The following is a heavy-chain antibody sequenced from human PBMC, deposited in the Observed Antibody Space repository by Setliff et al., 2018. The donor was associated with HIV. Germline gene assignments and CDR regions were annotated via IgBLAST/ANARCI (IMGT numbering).Heavy chain of an antibody. CDR2: INTDGSSA. Sequence: GSLRLSCAASGFTFSNSWMHWVRQAPGKGLAWVSRINTDGSSATYADSVRGRFTISGDYAKNSVDLQMNSLRVEDSAVYYCAREVLRGGDDAFGLWGRGTVVTVSS. CDR1: GFTFSNSW. V-gene: IGHV3-74*03. J-gene: IGHJ3*01. CDR3: AREVLRGGDDAFGL. D-gene: IGHD3-10*01.